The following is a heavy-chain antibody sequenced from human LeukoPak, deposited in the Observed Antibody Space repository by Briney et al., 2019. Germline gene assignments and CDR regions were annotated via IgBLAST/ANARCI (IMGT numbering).Heavy chain of an antibody. CDR3: AKGRDRFEGRFDP. J-gene: IGHJ5*02. CDR2: ISGSGGST. Sequence: GGSLRLSCAASGFTFSNYVMSWVRQAPGKGLEWVSVISGSGGSTYYADSVKGRFTISRDNSKTTLYLQMNSLRAEDAAVYYCAKGRDRFEGRFDPWGKGTLVTVSS. V-gene: IGHV3-23*01. D-gene: IGHD5-24*01. CDR1: GFTFSNYV.